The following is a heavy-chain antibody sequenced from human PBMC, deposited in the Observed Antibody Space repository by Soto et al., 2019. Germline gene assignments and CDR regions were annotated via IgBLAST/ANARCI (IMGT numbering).Heavy chain of an antibody. Sequence: SETLSLTCTVSGGPTSSSSYYWGWIRQPPGKGLEWVGSIYYTGSTYYNPSLKSRVTISLDTFKNQISLKLSSVTAADTAVFYCARHEYYYDSSGYYPYCFDYWGQGTLVTVSS. CDR2: IYYTGST. CDR1: GGPTSSSSYY. D-gene: IGHD3-22*01. V-gene: IGHV4-39*01. J-gene: IGHJ4*02. CDR3: ARHEYYYDSSGYYPYCFDY.